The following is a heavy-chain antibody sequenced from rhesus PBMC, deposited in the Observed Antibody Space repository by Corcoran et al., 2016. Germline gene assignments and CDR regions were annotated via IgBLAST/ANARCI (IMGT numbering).Heavy chain of an antibody. D-gene: IGHD5-24*01. J-gene: IGHJ4*01. CDR1: GYSISSHY. CDR2: IDGRSGST. Sequence: QVQLQESGPGLVKPSETLSLTCAVSGYSISSHYWRWIRQPPGTGLEWLRYIDGRSGSTYYNPSRKSLVTSSTDTSKNQFALKLSAVTAADTAVYYCARDAVQFYFDYWGQGVLVTVSS. CDR3: ARDAVQFYFDY. V-gene: IGHV4-165*01.